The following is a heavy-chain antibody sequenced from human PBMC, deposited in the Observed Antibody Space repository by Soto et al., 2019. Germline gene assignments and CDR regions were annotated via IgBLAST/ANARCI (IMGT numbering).Heavy chain of an antibody. V-gene: IGHV3-49*03. CDR1: GFTFGDYA. J-gene: IGHJ6*02. CDR3: TRAGTVTYYYYGMDV. D-gene: IGHD4-17*01. Sequence: GGSLRLSCTASGFTFGDYAMSWFRQAPGKGLEWVGFIRSKAYGGTTEYAASVKGRFTISRDDSKSIAYLQMNSLKTEDTVVYYCTRAGTVTYYYYGMDVWGQGTTVTVSS. CDR2: IRSKAYGGTT.